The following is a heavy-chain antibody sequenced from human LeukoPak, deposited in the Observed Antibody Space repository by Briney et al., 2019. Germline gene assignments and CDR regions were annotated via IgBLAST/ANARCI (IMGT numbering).Heavy chain of an antibody. D-gene: IGHD2-15*01. V-gene: IGHV4-4*02. CDR3: ASYSLWGGIDY. CDR2: IYHSGST. J-gene: IGHJ4*02. Sequence: SGTLSLTCAVSGGSISSSNWWSWVRQPPGKGLEWIGEIYHSGSTNYNPSLKSRVTISVGKSKNQFTLKLSSVTAADTAVYYCASYSLWGGIDYWGQGTLVTVSS. CDR1: GGSISSSNW.